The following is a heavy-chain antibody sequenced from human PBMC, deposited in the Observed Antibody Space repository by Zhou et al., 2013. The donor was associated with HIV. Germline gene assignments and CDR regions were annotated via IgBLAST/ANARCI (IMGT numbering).Heavy chain of an antibody. Sequence: QVQLVQSGAEVKKPGSSVKVSCKASGGTFSSYAISWVRQAPGQGLEWMGGIIPIFGTANYAQKFQGRVTITTDESTSTAYMELSSLRSEDTAVYYCARGESLERRPDYYYYYYMDVWGKGTTVTVSS. J-gene: IGHJ6*03. CDR1: GGTFSSYA. D-gene: IGHD1-1*01. V-gene: IGHV1-69*05. CDR2: IIPIFGTA. CDR3: ARGESLERRPDYYYYYYMDV.